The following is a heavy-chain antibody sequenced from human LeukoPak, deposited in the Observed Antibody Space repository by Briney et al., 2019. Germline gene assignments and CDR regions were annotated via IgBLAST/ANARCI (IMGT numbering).Heavy chain of an antibody. V-gene: IGHV3-64*02. CDR3: AGLYCSSTSCLFDY. Sequence: GGSLRLSCAASGFTFSSYAMHWLRPAPGKGLEYVSAISSNGGSTYYADSVKGRFTISRDNSKNTLYLQMGSLRAEAMAVYYCAGLYCSSTSCLFDYWGQGTLVTVSS. D-gene: IGHD2-2*01. J-gene: IGHJ4*02. CDR2: ISSNGGST. CDR1: GFTFSSYA.